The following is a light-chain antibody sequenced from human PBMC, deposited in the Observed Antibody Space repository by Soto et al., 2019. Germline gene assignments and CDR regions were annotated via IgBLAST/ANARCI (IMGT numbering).Light chain of an antibody. V-gene: IGKV1-39*01. CDR2: AAS. J-gene: IGKJ1*01. CDR3: QQSYSTPRT. Sequence: QTNQSPSSVSASVGDRVTIHYRASQSISSYLNWYQQKPGKAPNLLMYAASSLQSGVPTRFSGSGSVTDFTLTICSLQPEDFATYYCQQSYSTPRTFAQGTKVDIK. CDR1: QSISSY.